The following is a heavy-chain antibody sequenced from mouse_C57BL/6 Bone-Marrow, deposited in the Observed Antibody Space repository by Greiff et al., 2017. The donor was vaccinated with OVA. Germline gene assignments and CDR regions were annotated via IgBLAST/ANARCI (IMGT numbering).Heavy chain of an antibody. CDR3: ESSEWLLPFFYVDY. CDR2: FNPSSGYT. J-gene: IGHJ2*01. D-gene: IGHD2-3*01. Sequence: VQLQQSGAELARPGASVKMSCKASGYTFTSYTMHWVKQRPGQGLEWIGYFNPSSGYTKYNQKFKDKATLTADKSSSTAYMQLSSLTSEDSAVYYGESSEWLLPFFYVDYGGQGTALTVSA. V-gene: IGHV1-4*01. CDR1: GYTFTSYT.